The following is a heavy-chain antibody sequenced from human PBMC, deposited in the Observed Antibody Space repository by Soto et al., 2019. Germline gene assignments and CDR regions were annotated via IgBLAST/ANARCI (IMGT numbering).Heavy chain of an antibody. D-gene: IGHD4-17*01. J-gene: IGHJ6*02. CDR2: IIPIFGTA. V-gene: IGHV1-69*13. Sequence: GASVKVSCKASGCTFSSYAISCVRQAPGQVLEWMGGIIPIFGTANYAQKFQGRVTITADESTSTAYMELSSLRSEDTAVYYCAHGVVYGDYPGTNYYGMDVWGQGTTVTVSS. CDR3: AHGVVYGDYPGTNYYGMDV. CDR1: GCTFSSYA.